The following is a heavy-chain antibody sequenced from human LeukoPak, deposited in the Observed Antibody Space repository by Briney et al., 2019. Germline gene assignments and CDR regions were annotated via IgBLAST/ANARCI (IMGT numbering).Heavy chain of an antibody. CDR1: GFTFSVYW. V-gene: IGHV3-7*05. Sequence: TGGSLRLSCAASGFTFSVYWMTWVRQAPGKGLEWVATIDQYGGQKNYVESVKGRFTISRDNAENSLFLQMNSLRSEDTAVYYCARDDEMATIKGAFDIWGQGTMVTVSS. J-gene: IGHJ3*02. CDR2: IDQYGGQK. CDR3: ARDDEMATIKGAFDI. D-gene: IGHD5-24*01.